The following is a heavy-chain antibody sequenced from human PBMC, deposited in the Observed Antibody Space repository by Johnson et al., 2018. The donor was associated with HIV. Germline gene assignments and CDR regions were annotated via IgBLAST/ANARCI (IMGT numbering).Heavy chain of an antibody. V-gene: IGHV3-30*02. J-gene: IGHJ3*02. CDR1: GFTFSNYA. CDR3: TTVGGILGTYAFDI. CDR2: IRYDGSNK. Sequence: QVQLVESGGGVVQPGGSLRLSCATSGFTFSNYAMHWVRQAPGKGLEWVAFIRYDGSNKYYADSVKGRFTISRDNSKNTLYLQMNSLRAEDTALYYCTTVGGILGTYAFDIWGQGTMVTVSS. D-gene: IGHD2-8*02.